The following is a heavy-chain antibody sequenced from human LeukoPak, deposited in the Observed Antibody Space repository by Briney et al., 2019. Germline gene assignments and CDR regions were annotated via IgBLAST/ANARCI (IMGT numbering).Heavy chain of an antibody. Sequence: GGSLRLSCAASGFTFSIYWMHWVRHAPGKGLVWVSRVNGDGTTTNYADAVKGRFTISRDNAKNTLYLQMNSLRAEDTAVYYCARGYSSSSEGDYFHYWGQGTLVTVSS. CDR3: ARGYSSSSEGDYFHY. D-gene: IGHD6-6*01. J-gene: IGHJ4*02. V-gene: IGHV3-74*01. CDR2: VNGDGTTT. CDR1: GFTFSIYW.